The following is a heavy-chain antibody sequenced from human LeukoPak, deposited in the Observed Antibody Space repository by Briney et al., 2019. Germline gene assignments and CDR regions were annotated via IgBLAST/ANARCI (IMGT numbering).Heavy chain of an antibody. CDR1: RYTFTGYY. D-gene: IGHD1-26*01. V-gene: IGHV1-2*02. J-gene: IGHJ3*02. CDR2: INPNSGGT. CDR3: AKVGATAPLDAFDI. Sequence: ASVKVSCKASRYTFTGYYMHWVRQAPGQGLEWMGWINPNSGGTNYAQKFQGRVTMTRDTSISTAYMELSRLRSDDTAVYYCAKVGATAPLDAFDIWGQGTMVTVSS.